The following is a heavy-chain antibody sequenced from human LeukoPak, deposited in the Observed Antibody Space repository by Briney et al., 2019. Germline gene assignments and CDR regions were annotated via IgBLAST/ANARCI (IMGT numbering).Heavy chain of an antibody. V-gene: IGHV1-69*05. D-gene: IGHD3-3*01. Sequence: SVKVSCKASGGTFSSYAISWVRQAPGQGLEWMGGIIPIFGTANYARKFQGRVTITTDESTSTAYMELSSLRSEDTAVYYCARGGFLEWFRFDYWGQGTLVTVSS. CDR3: ARGGFLEWFRFDY. J-gene: IGHJ4*02. CDR1: GGTFSSYA. CDR2: IIPIFGTA.